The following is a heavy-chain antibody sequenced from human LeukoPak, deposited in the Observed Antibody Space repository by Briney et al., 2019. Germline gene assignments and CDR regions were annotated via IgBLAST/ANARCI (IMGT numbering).Heavy chain of an antibody. CDR2: IIPIFGTA. V-gene: IGHV1-69*13. CDR3: ATRAWEGWFDP. Sequence: SVKVSCKASGYTFTGYYMHWVRQAPGQGLEWMGGIIPIFGTAKYAQKFQGRVTITADESTSTAYMELSSLRSEDTAVYYCATRAWEGWFDPWGQGTLVTVSS. J-gene: IGHJ5*02. D-gene: IGHD1-26*01. CDR1: GYTFTGYY.